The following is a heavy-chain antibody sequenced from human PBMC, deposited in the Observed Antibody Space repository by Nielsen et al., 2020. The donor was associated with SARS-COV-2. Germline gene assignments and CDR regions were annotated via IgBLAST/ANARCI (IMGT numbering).Heavy chain of an antibody. J-gene: IGHJ6*03. CDR3: ARSAVVTPYYYYMDV. D-gene: IGHD4-23*01. V-gene: IGHV1-69*01. CDR2: IIPIFGTA. Sequence: WVRQAPGQGLEWMGGIIPIFGTANYAQKFQGRVTITADESTSTAYMELSSLRSEDTAVYYCARSAVVTPYYYYMDVWGKGTTVNVSS.